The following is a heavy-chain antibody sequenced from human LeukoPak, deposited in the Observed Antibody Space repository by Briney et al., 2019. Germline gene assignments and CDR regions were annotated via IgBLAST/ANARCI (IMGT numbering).Heavy chain of an antibody. D-gene: IGHD6-19*01. CDR3: ARQAGTARFDY. V-gene: IGHV5-51*01. Sequence: ESLKISCKGSRYIFTSYWIGWVRQMPRTGLEWMGIIYPGDSDTRYSPSFQGHVTISADKSISTAYLQWSSLKASDTGMYYCARQAGTARFDYWGQGTLVTVSS. J-gene: IGHJ4*02. CDR2: IYPGDSDT. CDR1: RYIFTSYW.